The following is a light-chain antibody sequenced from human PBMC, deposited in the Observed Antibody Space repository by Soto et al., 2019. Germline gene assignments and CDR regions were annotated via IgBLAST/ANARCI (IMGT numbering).Light chain of an antibody. J-gene: IGLJ1*01. CDR1: SSNIGAGYD. CDR2: DNS. V-gene: IGLV1-40*01. CDR3: QSYDSSLSVV. Sequence: QAVVTQPPSVSGAPGQRVTISCTGSSSNIGAGYDVHWYQQLPGTAPKLLIYDNSNRPSGVPDRFSGSKSGTSASLAITGLQAEDEADYYCQSYDSSLSVVFGTGTKLTVL.